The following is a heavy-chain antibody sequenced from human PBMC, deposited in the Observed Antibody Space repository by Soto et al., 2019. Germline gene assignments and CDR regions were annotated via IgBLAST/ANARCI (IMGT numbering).Heavy chain of an antibody. D-gene: IGHD3-16*01. CDR1: GCSISSYY. CDR2: IYYSGST. Sequence: PSETLSLTCTVSGCSISSYYWSWIRQPPGKGLEWIGYIYYSGSTNYNPSLKSRVTISVDTSKNQFSLKLSSVTAADTAVYYCARFNILWPQYYFDYWGQGTLVTVSS. J-gene: IGHJ4*02. V-gene: IGHV4-59*01. CDR3: ARFNILWPQYYFDY.